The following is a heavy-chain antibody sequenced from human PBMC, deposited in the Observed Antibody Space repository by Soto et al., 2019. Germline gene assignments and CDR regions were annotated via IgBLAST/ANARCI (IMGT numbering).Heavy chain of an antibody. D-gene: IGHD3-10*01. CDR1: VYSFTYHG. CDR2: VSSYNGNT. CDR3: AREVEGSYSPADF. V-gene: IGHV1-18*01. J-gene: IGHJ4*02. Sequence: SVKVSCKTSVYSFTYHGIDWVRQAPGQGLEWVGWVSSYNGNTNYAYNLKDRVIMTTDASTSTAYMELRGLRSDDTAVYYCAREVEGSYSPADFWGQGAPVTVSS.